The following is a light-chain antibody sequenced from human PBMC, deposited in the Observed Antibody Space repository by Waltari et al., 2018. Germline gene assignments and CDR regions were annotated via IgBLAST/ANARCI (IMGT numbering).Light chain of an antibody. CDR1: QSVGSY. J-gene: IGKJ4*01. CDR2: DAS. V-gene: IGKV3-11*01. Sequence: EIVLTQSPATLSLSPGARATLSCRASQSVGSYLAWYQPKPGQAPRLLISDASMRASGIPARFSGTGSGTDFTLTISSLEPEDFAVYYCQQRTDWPPLTFGGGTKVEI. CDR3: QQRTDWPPLT.